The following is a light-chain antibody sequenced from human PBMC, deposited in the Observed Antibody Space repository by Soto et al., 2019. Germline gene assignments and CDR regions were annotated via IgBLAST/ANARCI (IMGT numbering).Light chain of an antibody. CDR2: YDS. Sequence: SYELTQSPSVSVAPEKTATITCGGNNIGNKRVHWYRQKPGQAPVLLISYDSDRPSGITERFSGSNSGNTATLTISRVEAGDEADYYCQVWDIMTDNYVFGSGTKLTVL. CDR3: QVWDIMTDNYV. J-gene: IGLJ1*01. CDR1: NIGNKR. V-gene: IGLV3-21*04.